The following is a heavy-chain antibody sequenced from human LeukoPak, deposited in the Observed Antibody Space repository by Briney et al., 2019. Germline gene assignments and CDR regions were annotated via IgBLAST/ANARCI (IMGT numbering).Heavy chain of an antibody. D-gene: IGHD2-15*01. J-gene: IGHJ4*02. V-gene: IGHV4-61*08. Sequence: SETLSLTCTVSGGSVSSADYYWSWIRHPPGKTLEWIGYIYHTGSNNYKYSLKSRVTISLDTSKNRFSLSLTSMTAADTAIYYCARGDFSGGYCYDYWGQGTLVTVSS. CDR1: GGSVSSADYY. CDR3: ARGDFSGGYCYDY. CDR2: IYHTGSN.